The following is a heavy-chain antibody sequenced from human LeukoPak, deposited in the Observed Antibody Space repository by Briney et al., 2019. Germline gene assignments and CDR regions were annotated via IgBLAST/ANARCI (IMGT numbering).Heavy chain of an antibody. CDR3: ARKRYSSSWYYFDY. J-gene: IGHJ4*02. Sequence: SETLSLTCAVSGGSISSYYWSWIRQPPGKGLEWIGYIYYSGSTNYNPSLKSRVTISVDTSKNQFSLKLSSVTAADTAVYYCARKRYSSSWYYFDYWGQGTLVTVSS. CDR1: GGSISSYY. D-gene: IGHD6-13*01. CDR2: IYYSGST. V-gene: IGHV4-59*01.